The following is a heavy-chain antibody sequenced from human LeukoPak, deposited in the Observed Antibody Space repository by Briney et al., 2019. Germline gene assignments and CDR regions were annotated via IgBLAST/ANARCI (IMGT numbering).Heavy chain of an antibody. Sequence: ASVKVSCKASGYTFTSYDINWVRRATGQGLEWMGWMNPNSGNTGYAQKFQGRVTMTRNTSISTAYMELSSLRSEDTAVYYCARVGYSYGFYYYYYMDVWGKGTTVTVSS. CDR3: ARVGYSYGFYYYYYMDV. CDR1: GYTFTSYD. D-gene: IGHD5-18*01. CDR2: MNPNSGNT. J-gene: IGHJ6*03. V-gene: IGHV1-8*01.